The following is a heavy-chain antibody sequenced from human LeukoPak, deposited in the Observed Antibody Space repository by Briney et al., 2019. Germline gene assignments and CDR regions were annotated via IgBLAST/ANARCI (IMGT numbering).Heavy chain of an antibody. J-gene: IGHJ4*02. CDR2: INHSGST. CDR3: ARARVDVAVAGTGVDY. D-gene: IGHD6-19*01. CDR1: GGSFSGYY. V-gene: IGHV4-34*01. Sequence: SETLSLTCAVYGGSFSGYYWSWIRQPPGKGLEWIGEINHSGSTNYNPSLKSRVTISVDTSKSQFSLKLSSVTAADTAVYYCARARVDVAVAGTGVDYWGQGTLVTVSS.